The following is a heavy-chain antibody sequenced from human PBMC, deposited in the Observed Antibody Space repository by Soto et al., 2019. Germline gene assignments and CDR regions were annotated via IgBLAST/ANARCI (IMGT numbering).Heavy chain of an antibody. CDR3: AKDTGGSGWYYPLDY. CDR1: GFTFDAYA. J-gene: IGHJ4*02. Sequence: PGGSLRLSCAASGFTFDAYAMHWVRQAPGKGLEWVSLITWDGGTTYYADSVEGRFTISRDNSKNSLYLQMNSLRADDTALYYCAKDTGGSGWYYPLDYWGQGTLVTVSS. V-gene: IGHV3-43D*04. D-gene: IGHD6-19*01. CDR2: ITWDGGTT.